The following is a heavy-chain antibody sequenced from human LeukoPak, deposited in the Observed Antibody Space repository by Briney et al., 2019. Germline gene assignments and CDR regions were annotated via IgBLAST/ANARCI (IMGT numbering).Heavy chain of an antibody. V-gene: IGHV1-18*01. CDR1: GYTFTSYG. CDR3: ARDLPRYSSIGGQQLVYFDY. Sequence: GASVKVSCKASGYTFTSYGISWVRQAPGQGLEWMGWINAYNGNTNYAQKLQGRVTMTTDTSTSTAYMELRSLRSDDTAVYYCARDLPRYSSIGGQQLVYFDYWGQGTLVTVSS. D-gene: IGHD6-13*01. CDR2: INAYNGNT. J-gene: IGHJ4*02.